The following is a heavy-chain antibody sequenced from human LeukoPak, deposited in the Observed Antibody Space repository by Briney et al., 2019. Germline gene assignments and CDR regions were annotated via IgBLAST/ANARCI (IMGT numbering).Heavy chain of an antibody. Sequence: SQTLSLTCAISGDSVSSNIAAWSWVRQSPSRGLEWLGRTYYRSKWKNDYAESVKSRINISPDASKNQFSLQLNSVTPEDTAVYYCARVAYAVAVVWGQGTPVTVSS. CDR1: GDSVSSNIAA. CDR2: TYYRSKWKN. V-gene: IGHV6-1*01. CDR3: ARVAYAVAVV. J-gene: IGHJ4*02. D-gene: IGHD2-2*01.